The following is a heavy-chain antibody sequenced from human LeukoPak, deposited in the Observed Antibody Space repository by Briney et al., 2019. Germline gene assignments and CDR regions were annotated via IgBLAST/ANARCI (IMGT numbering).Heavy chain of an antibody. J-gene: IGHJ6*02. CDR3: ARRGIDYYAMDV. V-gene: IGHV5-51*01. Sequence: GESLKISCKGSGYSFTNYWNGWGRQMPGKGIGWMGIIYPGDSDTRYSPSFQGQVTISADKSISTAYVQWSSLKASDTAIYYCARRGIDYYAMDVWGQGTTVTVSS. CDR1: GYSFTNYW. CDR2: IYPGDSDT. D-gene: IGHD3-16*01.